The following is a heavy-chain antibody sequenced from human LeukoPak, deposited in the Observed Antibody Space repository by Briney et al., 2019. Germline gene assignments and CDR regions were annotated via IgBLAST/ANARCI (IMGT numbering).Heavy chain of an antibody. V-gene: IGHV3-21*01. J-gene: IGHJ4*02. CDR2: ISSNSSYI. D-gene: IGHD2-2*01. CDR1: GFTFSSYS. Sequence: NSGGSLRLSCAASGFTFSSYSMNWVRQAPGKGLEWVSSISSNSSYIYYADSVKGRFTISRDNAKNSLYLQMNRLRAEDTAVYYCARVYCSSTSCYYEVFDYWGQGTLVTVSS. CDR3: ARVYCSSTSCYYEVFDY.